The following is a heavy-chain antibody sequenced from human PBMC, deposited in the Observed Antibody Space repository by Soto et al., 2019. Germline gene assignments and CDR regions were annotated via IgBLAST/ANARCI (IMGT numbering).Heavy chain of an antibody. D-gene: IGHD6-19*01. J-gene: IGHJ5*02. CDR1: GGSISSYY. CDR3: ARGYSSGWRVGGNWFDP. Sequence: SETLSLTCTVSGGSISSYYWSWIRQPAGKGLEWIGRIYTSGSTNYNPSLKSRVTMSVDTSKNQFSLKLSSGTAADTAVYYCARGYSSGWRVGGNWFDPWGQGTLVTVSS. CDR2: IYTSGST. V-gene: IGHV4-4*07.